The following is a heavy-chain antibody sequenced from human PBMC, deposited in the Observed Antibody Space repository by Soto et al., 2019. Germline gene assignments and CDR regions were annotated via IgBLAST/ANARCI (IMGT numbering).Heavy chain of an antibody. CDR1: GGSISSGGYS. D-gene: IGHD3-3*01. V-gene: IGHV4-30-2*01. J-gene: IGHJ6*02. Sequence: SETLSLTCAVSGGSISSGGYSWSWIRQPPGKGLEWIGYIYHRGSTYYNPSLKSRVTISVDRSKNQFSLKLSSVTAADTAVYYCARDLTLNTIFGVVTNYYYYYGMDVWGQGTTVS. CDR3: ARDLTLNTIFGVVTNYYYYYGMDV. CDR2: IYHRGST.